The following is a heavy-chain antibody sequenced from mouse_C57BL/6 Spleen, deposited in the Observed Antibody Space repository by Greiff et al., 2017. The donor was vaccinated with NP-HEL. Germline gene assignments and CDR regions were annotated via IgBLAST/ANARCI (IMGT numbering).Heavy chain of an antibody. D-gene: IGHD2-5*01. Sequence: QVQLQQPGAELVKPGASVKLSCKASGYTFTSYWMQWVKQRPGQGLEWIGEIDPSDSYTNYNQKFKGKATLTVDTSSSTAYMQLSSLTSEDSAVYYCARTGYSNFDYWGQGTTLTVSS. V-gene: IGHV1-50*01. J-gene: IGHJ2*01. CDR1: GYTFTSYW. CDR3: ARTGYSNFDY. CDR2: IDPSDSYT.